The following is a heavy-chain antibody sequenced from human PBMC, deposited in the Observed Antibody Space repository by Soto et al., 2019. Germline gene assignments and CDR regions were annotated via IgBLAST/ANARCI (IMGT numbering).Heavy chain of an antibody. J-gene: IGHJ4*02. CDR2: IIPILGIS. Sequence: QVQLVQSGAEVKKPGSSVKVSCKASGGTFSSYTISWVRQAPGQGLEWMGRIIPILGISNYAQKFQGRVTITADKSTSTAYMELSSLRSEDPAVYYCARRYYGGNSGSLDYWGQGTLVTVSS. D-gene: IGHD4-17*01. CDR3: ARRYYGGNSGSLDY. V-gene: IGHV1-69*02. CDR1: GGTFSSYT.